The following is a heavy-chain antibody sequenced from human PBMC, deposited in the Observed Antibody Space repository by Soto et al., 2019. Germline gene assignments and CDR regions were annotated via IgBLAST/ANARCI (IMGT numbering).Heavy chain of an antibody. CDR2: IIPIFGTA. V-gene: IGHV1-69*01. CDR3: XXXXXXXXXXXAFDI. CDR1: GGTFSSYA. Sequence: QVQLVQSGAEVKKPGSSVKVSCKASGGTFSSYAISWVRQXXXXXXXXMGGIIPIFGTANYAQKFQGRVTITADEXXXTXXXXXXXXXXXXXXXXXXXXXXXXXXXXXAFDIWGQGTMVTVSS. J-gene: IGHJ3*02.